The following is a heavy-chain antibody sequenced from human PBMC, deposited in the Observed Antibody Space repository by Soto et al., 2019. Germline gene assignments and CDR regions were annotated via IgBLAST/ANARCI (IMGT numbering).Heavy chain of an antibody. D-gene: IGHD5-12*01. CDR1: GASISSGDYY. J-gene: IGHJ3*01. CDR2: IYHTGAT. Sequence: PSETLSLTCNVSGASISSGDYYWSWIRQPPGKGLEWIGYIYHTGATDYSPSLKSRLAISVDTSTNQFSLKLTSVTAADTAMYFCARIRDGYNPGAFDLWAQGTMVTV. CDR3: ARIRDGYNPGAFDL. V-gene: IGHV4-30-4*01.